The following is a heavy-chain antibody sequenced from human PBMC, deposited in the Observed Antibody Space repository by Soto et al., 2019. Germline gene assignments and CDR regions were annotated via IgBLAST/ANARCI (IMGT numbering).Heavy chain of an antibody. V-gene: IGHV5-51*01. CDR3: AATSGIVVVPAAMPAEYFQH. CDR1: GYSFTSYW. CDR2: IYPGDSDT. Sequence: PGESLKISCKGSGYSFTSYWIGWVRQMPGKGLECMGIIYPGDSDTRYSPSFQGQVTISADKSISTAYLQWSSLKASDTAMYYCAATSGIVVVPAAMPAEYFQHWGQGTLVTVSS. J-gene: IGHJ1*01. D-gene: IGHD2-2*01.